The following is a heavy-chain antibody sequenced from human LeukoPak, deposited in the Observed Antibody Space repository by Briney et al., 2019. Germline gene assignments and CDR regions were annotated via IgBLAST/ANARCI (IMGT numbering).Heavy chain of an antibody. Sequence: SETLSLTCTVSGGSISSYYWSWIRQPPGKGLEWIGYIYTSGSTNYNPSLKSRVTISVDTSENQFSLKLSSVTAADTAVYYCARWNYDFWSGYRGFDYWGQGTLVTVSS. D-gene: IGHD3-3*01. CDR2: IYTSGST. CDR1: GGSISSYY. J-gene: IGHJ4*02. CDR3: ARWNYDFWSGYRGFDY. V-gene: IGHV4-4*09.